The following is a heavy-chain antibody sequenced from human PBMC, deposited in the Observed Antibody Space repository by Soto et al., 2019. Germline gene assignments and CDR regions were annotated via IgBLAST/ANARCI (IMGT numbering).Heavy chain of an antibody. J-gene: IGHJ4*02. CDR2: ISGSGGST. D-gene: IGHD3-22*01. CDR1: GFTFSSYA. Sequence: GGSLRLSCAASGFTFSSYAMSWVRQAPGKGLEWVSAISGSGGSTYYADSVKGRFTISRDNSKNTLYLQMNSLRAEDTAVYYCAKSSARYYYDSSGYFAFDYWGQGTLVTVSS. V-gene: IGHV3-23*01. CDR3: AKSSARYYYDSSGYFAFDY.